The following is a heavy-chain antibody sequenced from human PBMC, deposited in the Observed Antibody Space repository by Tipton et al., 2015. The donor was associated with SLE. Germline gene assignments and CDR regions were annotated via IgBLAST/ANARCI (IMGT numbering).Heavy chain of an antibody. Sequence: TLSLTCAVYGGSFSGYYWSWIRQPPGKGLEWIGEINHSGSTNYNPSLKSRVTISVDTSKNQFSLKLSYVTAADTAVYYCARELRAGYFDYWGQGTLVTVSS. V-gene: IGHV4-34*01. CDR1: GGSFSGYY. CDR2: INHSGST. CDR3: ARELRAGYFDY. D-gene: IGHD3-10*01. J-gene: IGHJ4*02.